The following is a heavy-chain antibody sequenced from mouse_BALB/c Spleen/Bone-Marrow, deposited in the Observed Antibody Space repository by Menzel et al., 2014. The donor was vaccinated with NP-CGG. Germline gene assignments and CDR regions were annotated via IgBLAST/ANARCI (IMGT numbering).Heavy chain of an antibody. J-gene: IGHJ4*01. CDR2: INPGSGGA. CDR3: ARELGRRAMDY. Sequence: VQLQQSGAELVRPGTSVQVSCKASGYAFTNYWIEWIKQRLGQGLEWIGVINPGSGGANYNEKFKGKATLTADKSSSTAYIQFSSLTSDDSAVYFCARELGRRAMDYWGQGTSVTVSS. CDR1: GYAFTNYW. D-gene: IGHD4-1*01. V-gene: IGHV1-54*01.